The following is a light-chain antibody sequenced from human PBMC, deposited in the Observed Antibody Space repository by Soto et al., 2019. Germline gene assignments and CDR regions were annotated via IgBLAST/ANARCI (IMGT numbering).Light chain of an antibody. CDR3: QEYNSYSGT. CDR2: QAS. CDR1: QSTSSY. V-gene: IGKV1-5*03. J-gene: IGKJ1*01. Sequence: DIQMTQSPSTLSASVGDRVTITCRASQSTSSYLAWYQQKPGKAPKLLIYQASSLESGVPSRFGGSGSGTEFTLSISSLQPDDFAIYYCQEYNSYSGTFGPGTKVDIK.